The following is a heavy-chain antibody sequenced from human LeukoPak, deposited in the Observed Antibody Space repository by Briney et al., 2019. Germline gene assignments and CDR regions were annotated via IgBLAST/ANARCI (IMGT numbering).Heavy chain of an antibody. CDR2: INHSGST. J-gene: IGHJ4*02. CDR3: ARGGYSYGYTRTPFDY. V-gene: IGHV4-34*01. D-gene: IGHD5-18*01. CDR1: GGSFSGYY. Sequence: SETLSLTCAVYGGSFSGYYWSWIRQPPGKGLEWIGEINHSGSTNYNPSLKSRVTISVDTSKNQFSLKLSSVTAADTAVYYCARGGYSYGYTRTPFDYWGQGTLVTVSS.